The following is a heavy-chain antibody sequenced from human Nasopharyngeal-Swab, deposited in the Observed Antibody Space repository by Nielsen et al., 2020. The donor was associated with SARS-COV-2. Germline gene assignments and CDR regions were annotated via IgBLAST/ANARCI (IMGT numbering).Heavy chain of an antibody. CDR3: ARDFAFSDSSGYYHF. D-gene: IGHD3-22*01. CDR1: GFTFSNYG. V-gene: IGHV3-33*01. Sequence: GGSLRLSCAASGFTFSNYGMHWVRQAPGKGLEWVAVIWYDGSNKYYADSVKGRFTISRDNSKNTLYLQMNSLRAEDTAAYYCARDFAFSDSSGYYHFWGQGTLVTVSS. CDR2: IWYDGSNK. J-gene: IGHJ4*02.